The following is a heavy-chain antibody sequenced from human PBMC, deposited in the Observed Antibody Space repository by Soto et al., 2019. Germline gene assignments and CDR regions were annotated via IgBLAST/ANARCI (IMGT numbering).Heavy chain of an antibody. Sequence: PGESLKISCKGSGYSFTSYWISWVRQMPGKGLEWMGRIDPSDSYTNYSPSFQGHVTISADKSISTAYLQWSSLKASDTAMYYCARLGVWGSYRYTELDYWGQGTPVTVSS. J-gene: IGHJ4*02. D-gene: IGHD3-16*02. CDR3: ARLGVWGSYRYTELDY. CDR1: GYSFTSYW. CDR2: IDPSDSYT. V-gene: IGHV5-10-1*01.